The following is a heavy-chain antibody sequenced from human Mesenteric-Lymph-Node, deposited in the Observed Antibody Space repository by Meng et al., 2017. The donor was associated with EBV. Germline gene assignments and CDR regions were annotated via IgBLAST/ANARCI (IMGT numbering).Heavy chain of an antibody. V-gene: IGHV1-69*01. CDR3: ARGAATMPLEY. CDR1: GGTFSSHA. CDR2: IVPIFGTT. Sequence: QVPLGKSGGGVEKPGSSVKFPCEASGGTFSSHAFSWVRQAPGQGLEWMGGIVPIFGTTTYAQKFQGRLTITADEATSTAHMELHGLRSDDTALYFCARGAATMPLEYWGQGALVTVSS. D-gene: IGHD5-12*01. J-gene: IGHJ4*02.